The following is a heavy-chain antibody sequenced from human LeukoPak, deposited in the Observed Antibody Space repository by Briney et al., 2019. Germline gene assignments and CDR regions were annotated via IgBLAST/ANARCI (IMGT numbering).Heavy chain of an antibody. CDR3: ARTAYSSGSDY. D-gene: IGHD6-19*01. V-gene: IGHV1-2*06. Sequence: ASVKVSCKASGYTFTGYYMHWVRQAPGQGREWMGRINPNSGGTNYAQNFQSRVTMTRDTSISTAYMELSRLRSDDTAVYYCARTAYSSGSDYWGQGTLVTVSS. CDR1: GYTFTGYY. CDR2: INPNSGGT. J-gene: IGHJ4*02.